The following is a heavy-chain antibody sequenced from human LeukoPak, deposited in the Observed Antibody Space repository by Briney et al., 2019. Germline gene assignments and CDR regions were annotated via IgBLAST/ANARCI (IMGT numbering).Heavy chain of an antibody. CDR2: IYYSGST. CDR3: ARDREYYDFWSIADH. Sequence: SETLSLTCTVSGGSISSYYWSWIRQPPGKGLEWIGYIYYSGSTNYNPSLKSRVTISVDTSKNQFSLKLSSVTAADTAVYYCARDREYYDFWSIADHWGQGTLVTVSS. J-gene: IGHJ4*02. CDR1: GGSISSYY. D-gene: IGHD3-3*01. V-gene: IGHV4-59*01.